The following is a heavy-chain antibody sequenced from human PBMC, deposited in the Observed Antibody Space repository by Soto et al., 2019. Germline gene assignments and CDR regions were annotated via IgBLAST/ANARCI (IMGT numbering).Heavy chain of an antibody. D-gene: IGHD3-10*01. J-gene: IGHJ4*02. CDR3: AKSTRSSDGAGSYVTLDY. CDR2: ITDYVVGT. Sequence: EVQLLESGGGLVQPGGSLRLSCAASGFTFSKYAMTWVRQAPGKGLVWVSTITDYVVGTSYADSVKGRFTISRDDAKTSLYLQINILRAEDTAVYYCAKSTRSSDGAGSYVTLDYWGQGSPVTVFS. CDR1: GFTFSKYA. V-gene: IGHV3-23*01.